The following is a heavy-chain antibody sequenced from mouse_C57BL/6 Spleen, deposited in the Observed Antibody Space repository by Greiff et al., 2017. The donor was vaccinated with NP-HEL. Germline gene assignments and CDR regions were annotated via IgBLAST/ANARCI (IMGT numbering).Heavy chain of an antibody. Sequence: DVKLQESGPGMVKPSQSLSLTCTVTGYSITSGYDWHWIRHFPGNKLEWMGYISYSGSTNYNPSLKSRISITHDTSKNHFFLKLNSVTTEDTATYYCARGFYDFYFDYWGQGTTLTVSS. CDR3: ARGFYDFYFDY. V-gene: IGHV3-1*01. CDR1: GYSITSGYD. D-gene: IGHD2-3*01. CDR2: ISYSGST. J-gene: IGHJ2*01.